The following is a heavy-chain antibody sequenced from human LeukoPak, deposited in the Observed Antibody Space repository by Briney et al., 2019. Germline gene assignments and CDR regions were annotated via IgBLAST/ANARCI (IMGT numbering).Heavy chain of an antibody. V-gene: IGHV4-61*02. CDR2: MNIDGST. Sequence: SETLSLTCTVSGVSISSSDYFWSWIRQPAGKGLEWIGRMNIDGSTNYNPSLQSRVTSSLDTSKNQFSLKLSSLTAADTAVYYCARYSGSGYGMFYFDYWGQGTLVTVSS. CDR3: ARYSGSGYGMFYFDY. D-gene: IGHD5-12*01. J-gene: IGHJ4*02. CDR1: GVSISSSDYF.